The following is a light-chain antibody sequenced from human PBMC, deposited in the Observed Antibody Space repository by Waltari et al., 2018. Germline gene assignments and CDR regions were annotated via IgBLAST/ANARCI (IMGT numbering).Light chain of an antibody. CDR3: LQRSNWPQYS. CDR2: GAS. Sequence: EIVMTQSPATLSLSPGERATPSCRASQSVSSSLAWYQQKPGQAPRLLIYGASSRATGIPDRFSGSGSGTDFTLTISSLEPEDVGVYYCLQRSNWPQYSFGQGTKVEIK. CDR1: QSVSSS. V-gene: IGKV3D-20*02. J-gene: IGKJ2*03.